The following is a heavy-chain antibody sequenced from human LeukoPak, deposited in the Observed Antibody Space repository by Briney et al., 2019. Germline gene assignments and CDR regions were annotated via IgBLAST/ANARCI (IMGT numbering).Heavy chain of an antibody. D-gene: IGHD1-26*01. J-gene: IGHJ3*02. CDR1: GFTFSSYN. V-gene: IGHV3-48*02. CDR2: ISSSSRTI. Sequence: GGSLRLSCAVSGFTFSSYNMNWVRQAPGKGLEWVSYISSSSRTIYYADSVKGRFTISRDNAKNSLYLQMNSLRDEDTAVYYCARDSRGYWDTFDIWGQRTKVTVSS. CDR3: ARDSRGYWDTFDI.